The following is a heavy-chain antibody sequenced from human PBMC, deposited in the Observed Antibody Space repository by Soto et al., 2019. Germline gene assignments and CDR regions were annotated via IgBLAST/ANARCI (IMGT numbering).Heavy chain of an antibody. Sequence: ASVKGSCKASGYTFASYAMRCVRQAPRQRLEWMGWINAGNGNTKYSQKFQGRVTITRDTSASTAYMELSSLRSEDTAVYYCARSKYYYDSSGYFAFDIWGQGTMVTVSS. J-gene: IGHJ3*02. V-gene: IGHV1-3*01. CDR3: ARSKYYYDSSGYFAFDI. D-gene: IGHD3-22*01. CDR1: GYTFASYA. CDR2: INAGNGNT.